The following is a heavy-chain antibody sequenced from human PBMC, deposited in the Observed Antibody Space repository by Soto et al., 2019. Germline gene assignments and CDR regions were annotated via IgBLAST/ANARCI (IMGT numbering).Heavy chain of an antibody. CDR2: IYYRGNT. D-gene: IGHD2-8*02. V-gene: IGHV4-59*12. Sequence: SETLSLPCTVSGGSMSPYYGSWIRPATVKGLEWLANIYYRGNTNYTPALESRVTIAVDTSKHQFSLKLTSVTAADTAVYYCARDKITGLFDYWGQGTLVTVSS. CDR3: ARDKITGLFDY. J-gene: IGHJ4*02. CDR1: GGSMSPYY.